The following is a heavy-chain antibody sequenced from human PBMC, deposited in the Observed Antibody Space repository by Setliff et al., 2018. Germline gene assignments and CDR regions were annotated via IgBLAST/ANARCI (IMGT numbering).Heavy chain of an antibody. Sequence: ASVKVSCKTSGYPFVGYYIYWMRQAPGQGPEWMGWIDPKSGRTKYAVKFQGRVTMTRDTSINTIYMEVSSLTSDDTAMYYCAKQGDLAFDYWGQGTQVTSSS. D-gene: IGHD3-16*01. CDR1: GYPFVGYY. J-gene: IGHJ4*02. CDR2: IDPKSGRT. CDR3: AKQGDLAFDY. V-gene: IGHV1-2*02.